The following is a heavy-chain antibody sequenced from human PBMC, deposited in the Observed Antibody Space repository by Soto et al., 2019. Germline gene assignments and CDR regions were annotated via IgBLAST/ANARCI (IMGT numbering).Heavy chain of an antibody. D-gene: IGHD3-3*01. J-gene: IGHJ5*02. Sequence: ASVKVSCKASGYTFTSYGTSWVRQAPGQGLEWMGWISAYNGNTNCAQKFQGRVTMTTDTSTSTAYMELRSLRSDDTAVYYCARDLYDFWSGYPSPNWFDPWGQGTLVTVSS. CDR1: GYTFTSYG. V-gene: IGHV1-18*04. CDR3: ARDLYDFWSGYPSPNWFDP. CDR2: ISAYNGNT.